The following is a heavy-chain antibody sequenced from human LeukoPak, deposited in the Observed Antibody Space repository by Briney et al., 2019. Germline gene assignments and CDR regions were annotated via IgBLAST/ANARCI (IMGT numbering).Heavy chain of an antibody. CDR1: GYTFTSYY. J-gene: IGHJ4*02. Sequence: ASVKVSCKASGYTFTSYYMHWVRQAPGQGLEWMGIINPSGGSTSYAQKFQGRVTMTRDTSTSTVYMELSSLRSDDMAVYYCARGAPLNCDGYNCYLFYFDYWGQGSLVTVSS. D-gene: IGHD2-15*01. V-gene: IGHV1-46*01. CDR3: ARGAPLNCDGYNCYLFYFDY. CDR2: INPSGGST.